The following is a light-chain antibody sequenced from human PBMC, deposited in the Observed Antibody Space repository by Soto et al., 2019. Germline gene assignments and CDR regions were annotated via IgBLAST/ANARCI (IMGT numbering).Light chain of an antibody. V-gene: IGKV3-20*01. CDR3: QLYGSSPPGVI. CDR2: GAS. J-gene: IGKJ4*01. Sequence: EIVLTQSPGTLSLSPGERATLSCRASQSVSSSYLAWYQQKPGQAPRLLIYGASSRATGIPDRFSGRGSGSHFTLTISRLEPEDFAVYSCQLYGSSPPGVIFGGGTMVEIK. CDR1: QSVSSSY.